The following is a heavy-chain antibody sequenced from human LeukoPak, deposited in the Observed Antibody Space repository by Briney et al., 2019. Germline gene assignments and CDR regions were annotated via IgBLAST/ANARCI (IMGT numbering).Heavy chain of an antibody. J-gene: IGHJ4*02. CDR1: GFSISNYW. CDR2: INSDGSIT. Sequence: PGGSLRLSWAAAGFSISNYWMNWVRQAPGKGLVWVSRINSDGSITSYADSVKGRFTISRDNAKNTVYLQMNSLRAEDTAVYYCAVVLMGWGQGTLVTVSS. V-gene: IGHV3-74*01. CDR3: AVVLMG. D-gene: IGHD3-10*01.